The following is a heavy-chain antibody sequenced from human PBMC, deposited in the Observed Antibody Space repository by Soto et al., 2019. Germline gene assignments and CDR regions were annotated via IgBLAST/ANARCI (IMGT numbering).Heavy chain of an antibody. Sequence: EVQLVESGGGLVQPGGSLRLSCAASGFTCSSDWMSWVRQAPGRGLEWVANIKYAGSEKYYVDSVKGRLTISRDNAKNSLYLQMNSLRAEDTAVYYCASSPHKDSRPDYWGQGTLVTVSS. CDR3: ASSPHKDSRPDY. D-gene: IGHD3-22*01. J-gene: IGHJ4*02. CDR1: GFTCSSDW. V-gene: IGHV3-7*03. CDR2: IKYAGSEK.